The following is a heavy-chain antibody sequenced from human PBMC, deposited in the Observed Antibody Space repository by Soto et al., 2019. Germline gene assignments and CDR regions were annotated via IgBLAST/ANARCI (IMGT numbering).Heavy chain of an antibody. J-gene: IGHJ4*02. CDR3: ARHLSSHDQKDY. D-gene: IGHD3-10*01. Sequence: PSETLSLTCTVSGGSISSSSYYWGWIRQPPGKGLEWIGSIYYSGSTYYNPSLKSRVTISVDTSKNQFSLELSSVTAADTAVYYCARHLSSHDQKDYWGQGTLVTVSS. V-gene: IGHV4-39*01. CDR1: GGSISSSSYY. CDR2: IYYSGST.